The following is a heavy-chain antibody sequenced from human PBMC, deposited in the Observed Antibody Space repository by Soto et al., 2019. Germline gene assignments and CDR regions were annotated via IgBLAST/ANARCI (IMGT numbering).Heavy chain of an antibody. CDR1: GFSLSSSGVG. J-gene: IGHJ6*02. D-gene: IGHD2-15*01. CDR3: AHKGGRGAAMDV. Sequence: QITLKESGPTLVKPTQTLTLTCAFSGFSLSSSGVGVGWIRQPPGKALEWLPLIYWDDDERYSPSLKSRLTITKDTSKNQVVLTLTNMDPVDTATYFCAHKGGRGAAMDVWGQGTTVTVSS. CDR2: IYWDDDE. V-gene: IGHV2-5*02.